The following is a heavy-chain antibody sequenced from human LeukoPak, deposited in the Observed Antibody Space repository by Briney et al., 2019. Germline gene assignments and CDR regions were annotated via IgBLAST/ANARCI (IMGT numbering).Heavy chain of an antibody. CDR3: ARASSSDY. Sequence: ASVKVSCKASGYTFTSYGISWVRQAPGQGLEWMGWISAYNGNTNYAQKFQGRVTITRNTSISTAYMELSSLRSEDTAVYYCARASSSDYWGQGTLVTVSS. J-gene: IGHJ4*02. D-gene: IGHD2-2*01. CDR1: GYTFTSYG. CDR2: ISAYNGNT. V-gene: IGHV1-18*01.